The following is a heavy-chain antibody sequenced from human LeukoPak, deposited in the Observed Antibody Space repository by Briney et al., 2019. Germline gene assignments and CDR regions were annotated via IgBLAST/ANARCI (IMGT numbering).Heavy chain of an antibody. Sequence: GGSLRLSCAASGFTFRSYNMNWVRQAPGKGLEWVSFISTSSSTIYYADSVKGRFTISRDNAKNSLYLQMSSLRAEDTAVYYCARVELGVYYFDYWGQGTLVTVSS. CDR1: GFTFRSYN. D-gene: IGHD7-27*01. CDR3: ARVELGVYYFDY. CDR2: ISTSSSTI. V-gene: IGHV3-48*01. J-gene: IGHJ4*02.